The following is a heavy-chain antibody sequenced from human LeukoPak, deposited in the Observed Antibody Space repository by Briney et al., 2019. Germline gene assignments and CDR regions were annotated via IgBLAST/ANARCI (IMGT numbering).Heavy chain of an antibody. J-gene: IGHJ4*02. V-gene: IGHV4-34*01. Sequence: SQTLSLTCAVYGGSFSDFYWSWIRQTPGKGLEWIGEINHSGTTNYNPSLKSRVIISVDTSKNQFSLKLISVTAADTAVYYCARGDLVGDFWGQGTLVTVSS. CDR3: ARGDLVGDF. CDR2: INHSGTT. CDR1: GGSFSDFY. D-gene: IGHD3-10*01.